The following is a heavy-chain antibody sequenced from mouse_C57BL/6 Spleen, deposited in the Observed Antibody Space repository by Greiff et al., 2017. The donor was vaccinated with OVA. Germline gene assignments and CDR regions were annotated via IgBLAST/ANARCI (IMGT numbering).Heavy chain of an antibody. J-gene: IGHJ2*01. Sequence: EVQLQESGPELVKPGASVKMSCKASGYTFTDYNMHWVKQSHGKSLEWIGYINPNNGGTSYNQKFKGKATLTVNKSSSTAYMELRSLTSEDSAVYYCAKTLTGTRDDWGKGTTLTVSS. CDR3: AKTLTGTRDD. CDR2: INPNNGGT. CDR1: GYTFTDYN. V-gene: IGHV1-22*01. D-gene: IGHD4-1*01.